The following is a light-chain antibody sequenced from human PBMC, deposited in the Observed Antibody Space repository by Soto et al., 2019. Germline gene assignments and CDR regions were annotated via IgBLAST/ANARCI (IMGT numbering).Light chain of an antibody. J-gene: IGKJ2*01. CDR2: AAT. Sequence: DIQMTQSPSFLSASVGDRVTISCRASQTINSYLNWYQQKSGRAPKVLIYAATSLQSGVPSRFSGSASGTEDTLTISSLQPEDFATYFCQQSYNMPYTFGQGTKLEIK. CDR3: QQSYNMPYT. CDR1: QTINSY. V-gene: IGKV1-39*01.